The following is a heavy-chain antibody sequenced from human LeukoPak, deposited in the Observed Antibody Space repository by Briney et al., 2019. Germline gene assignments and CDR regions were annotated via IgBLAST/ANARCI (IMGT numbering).Heavy chain of an antibody. CDR1: GGSISSGSYY. V-gene: IGHV4-61*02. J-gene: IGHJ4*02. CDR3: ARSSAYDFWSGPPQFDY. D-gene: IGHD3-3*01. CDR2: IYTSGST. Sequence: SQTLSLTCTVSGGSISSGSYYWSWIRQPAGKGLEWIGRIYTSGSTNYNPSLKSRVTISVDTSKNQFSLKLSSVTAADTAVYYCARSSAYDFWSGPPQFDYWGQGTLVTVSS.